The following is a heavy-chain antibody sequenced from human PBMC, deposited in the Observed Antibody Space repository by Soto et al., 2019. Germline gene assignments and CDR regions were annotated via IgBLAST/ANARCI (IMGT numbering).Heavy chain of an antibody. CDR3: AKAPYSSSWYDRDYYYGMDV. CDR1: GFTFSSYG. J-gene: IGHJ6*02. D-gene: IGHD6-13*01. CDR2: ISYDGSNK. Sequence: RRLSCAASGFTFSSYGMHWVRQAPGKGLEWVAVISYDGSNKYYADSVKGRFTISRDNSKNTLYLQMNSLRAEDTAVYYCAKAPYSSSWYDRDYYYGMDVWGQGTTVTVSS. V-gene: IGHV3-30*18.